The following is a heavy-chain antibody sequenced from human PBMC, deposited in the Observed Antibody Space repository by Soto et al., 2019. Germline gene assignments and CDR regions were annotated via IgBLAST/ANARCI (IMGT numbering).Heavy chain of an antibody. D-gene: IGHD6-19*01. CDR1: GFTFSSYW. J-gene: IGHJ6*02. Sequence: GGSLRLSCAASGFTFSSYWMSWVRQAPGKGLEWVANIKQDGSEKYYVDSVKGRFTISRDNAKNSLYLQMNSLRAEDMAVYYCARYSSGWRSYYYYGMDVWGQGTTVTVSS. CDR3: ARYSSGWRSYYYYGMDV. CDR2: IKQDGSEK. V-gene: IGHV3-7*03.